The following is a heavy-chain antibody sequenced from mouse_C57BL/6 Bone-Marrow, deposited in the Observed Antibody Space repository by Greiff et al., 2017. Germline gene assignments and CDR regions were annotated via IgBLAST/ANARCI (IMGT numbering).Heavy chain of an antibody. V-gene: IGHV5-4*01. Sequence: EVHLVESGGGLVKPGGSLKLSCAASGFTFSSYAMSWVRQTPEKRLEWVATISDGGSYTYYPDNVKGRFTISRDNAKNNLYLQMSHLKSEDTAMYYCARGNSYGFDYWGQGTTLTVSS. J-gene: IGHJ2*01. CDR3: ARGNSYGFDY. CDR1: GFTFSSYA. CDR2: ISDGGSYT. D-gene: IGHD5-2*01.